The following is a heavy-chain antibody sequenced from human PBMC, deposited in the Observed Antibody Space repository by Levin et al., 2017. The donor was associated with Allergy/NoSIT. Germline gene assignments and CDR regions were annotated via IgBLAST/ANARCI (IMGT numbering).Heavy chain of an antibody. Sequence: PSETLSLTCTVSGGSISSSSYYWGWIRQPPGKGLEWIGSIYYSGSTYYNPSLKSRVTISVDTSKNQFSLKLSSVTAADTAVYYCAGRAGGVHTGGDAFDIWGQGTMVTVSS. CDR1: GGSISSSSYY. CDR3: AGRAGGVHTGGDAFDI. D-gene: IGHD3-16*01. CDR2: IYYSGST. J-gene: IGHJ3*02. V-gene: IGHV4-39*01.